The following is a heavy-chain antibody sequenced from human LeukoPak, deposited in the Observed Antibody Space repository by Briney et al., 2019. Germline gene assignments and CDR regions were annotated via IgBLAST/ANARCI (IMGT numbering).Heavy chain of an antibody. V-gene: IGHV4-39*01. D-gene: IGHD6-19*01. Sequence: SETLSLTCTVSGGSISSSSYYWGWIRQPPGKGLEWIGSIYYSGSTYYNPSLESRVTISVDTSKNQFSLKLSSVTAADTAVYYCARRVVYSSGWYDWFDPWGQGTLVTVSS. CDR3: ARRVVYSSGWYDWFDP. J-gene: IGHJ5*02. CDR1: GGSISSSSYY. CDR2: IYYSGST.